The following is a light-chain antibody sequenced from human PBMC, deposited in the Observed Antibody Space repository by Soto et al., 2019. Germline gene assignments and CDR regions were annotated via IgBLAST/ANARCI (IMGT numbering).Light chain of an antibody. CDR1: SSDVGGYNY. Sequence: QAARTQPRSVSGSPGQSVTISCTGTSSDVGGYNYVSWYQQHPGKVPKFLIYDVTKRPSGLSNRFSGSKSGNTASLTISGLQAEDEGDYYCCSYAGYSTYVFGTGTKVT. CDR3: CSYAGYSTYV. J-gene: IGLJ1*01. V-gene: IGLV2-11*01. CDR2: DVT.